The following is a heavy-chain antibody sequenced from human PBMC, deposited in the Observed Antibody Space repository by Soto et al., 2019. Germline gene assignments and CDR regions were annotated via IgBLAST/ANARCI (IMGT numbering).Heavy chain of an antibody. D-gene: IGHD2-21*02. CDR3: VRGDKGGFDL. CDR1: GFTFNYYW. Sequence: EVQLVESEGGLVQRGGSLRLSCAASGFTFNYYWMHWVRQAPGQGLVWVLHIHSDGSTTTYADSVKGRFTISRDNAKNTLYLQMNSLRAEDTAVYYCVRGDKGGFDLWGQGTPVTVSS. CDR2: IHSDGSTT. J-gene: IGHJ3*01. V-gene: IGHV3-74*01.